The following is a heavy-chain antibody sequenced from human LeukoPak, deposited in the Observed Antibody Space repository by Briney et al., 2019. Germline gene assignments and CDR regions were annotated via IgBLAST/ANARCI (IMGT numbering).Heavy chain of an antibody. CDR1: GGSFSGYY. CDR3: ARENSSIDAFDI. Sequence: SETLSFTCAVYGGSFSGYYWSWIRQPPGKGLEWIGEINHSGSTNYNPSLKSRVTISVDTSKNQFSLKLSSVTAADTAVYYCARENSSIDAFDIWGQGTMVTVSS. V-gene: IGHV4-34*01. CDR2: INHSGST. D-gene: IGHD2/OR15-2a*01. J-gene: IGHJ3*02.